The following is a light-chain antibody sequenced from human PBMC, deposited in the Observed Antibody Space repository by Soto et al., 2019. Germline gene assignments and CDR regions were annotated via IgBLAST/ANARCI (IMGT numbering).Light chain of an antibody. CDR2: EVS. CDR1: SSDVGFYNY. J-gene: IGLJ1*01. Sequence: QPASVSGSPGQSITISCTGTSSDVGFYNYVSWYQQHPGKAPKLMIYEVSNRPSGVSNRFSGSKSGNTASLTISGLQAEDEADYYCSSYRSSSTLYVFGTGTKVTVL. CDR3: SSYRSSSTLYV. V-gene: IGLV2-14*01.